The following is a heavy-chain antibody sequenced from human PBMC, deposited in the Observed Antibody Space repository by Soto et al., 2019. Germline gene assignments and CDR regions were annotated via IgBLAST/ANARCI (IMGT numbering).Heavy chain of an antibody. CDR3: ARDMAGTAARPGGFDY. Sequence: ASVKVSCKASGYTFTSYYMHWARQAPGQGLEWMGIINPSGGSTSYAQKFQGRVTMTRDTSTSTVYMELSSLRSEDTAVYYCARDMAGTAARPGGFDYWGQGTLVTVSS. J-gene: IGHJ4*02. CDR1: GYTFTSYY. D-gene: IGHD6-6*01. CDR2: INPSGGST. V-gene: IGHV1-46*01.